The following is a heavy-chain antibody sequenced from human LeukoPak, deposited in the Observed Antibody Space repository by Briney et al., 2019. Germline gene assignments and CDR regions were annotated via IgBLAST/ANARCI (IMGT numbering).Heavy chain of an antibody. CDR3: ARADYYYDSRGDY. Sequence: AASVKVSCKASGGTFSSYAISWVRQAPGQGLEWMGGIIPIFGTANYAQKFQGRVTTTADKSTSTAYMELSSLRSEDTAVYYCARADYYYDSRGDYWGQGTLVTVSS. CDR1: GGTFSSYA. J-gene: IGHJ4*02. V-gene: IGHV1-69*06. D-gene: IGHD3-22*01. CDR2: IIPIFGTA.